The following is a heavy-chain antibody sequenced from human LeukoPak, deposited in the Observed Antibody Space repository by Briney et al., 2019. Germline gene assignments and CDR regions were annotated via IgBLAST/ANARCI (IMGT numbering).Heavy chain of an antibody. CDR3: ARSSSGGSGIDY. CDR1: GSTFSSYS. Sequence: GGSLRLSCAASGSTFSSYSMNWVRQAPGKGLEWVSSISSSSSYIYYADSVKGRFTISRDNAKNSLYLQMNSLRAEDTAVYYCARSSSGGSGIDYWGQGTLVTVSS. CDR2: ISSSSSYI. V-gene: IGHV3-21*01. D-gene: IGHD3-10*01. J-gene: IGHJ4*02.